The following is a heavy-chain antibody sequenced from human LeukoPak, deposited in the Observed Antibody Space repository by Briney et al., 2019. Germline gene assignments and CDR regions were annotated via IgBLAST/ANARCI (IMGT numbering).Heavy chain of an antibody. Sequence: ASVKVSCKASGYTFTSYYMHWVRQAPGQGLEWMGWINPNSGGTNYAQKFQGRVTMTRDTSISTAYMELSRLRSDDTAVYYCARENYYGSGSYLPYYFDYWGQGTLVTVSS. CDR1: GYTFTSYY. CDR3: ARENYYGSGSYLPYYFDY. CDR2: INPNSGGT. V-gene: IGHV1-2*02. D-gene: IGHD3-10*01. J-gene: IGHJ4*02.